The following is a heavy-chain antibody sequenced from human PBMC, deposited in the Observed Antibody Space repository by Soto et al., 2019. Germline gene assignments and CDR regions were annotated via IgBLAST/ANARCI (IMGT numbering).Heavy chain of an antibody. CDR1: GLTFSSYA. CDR3: ANMASMTIRDGFDH. J-gene: IGHJ4*02. V-gene: IGHV3-23*01. D-gene: IGHD2-2*01. Sequence: EVQVLESGGGLVQPGVSLRLSCAASGLTFSSYAMSWVRQAPGQGLEWVSAISGSGSNPYYADSVKGRFTISRDNSKNTLYLQMNSLRAEDTALYYCANMASMTIRDGFDHWGQGTLVTVSS. CDR2: ISGSGSNP.